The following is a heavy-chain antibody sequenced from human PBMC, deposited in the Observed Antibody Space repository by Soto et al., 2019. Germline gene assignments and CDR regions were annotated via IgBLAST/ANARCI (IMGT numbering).Heavy chain of an antibody. CDR2: MNPNSGNT. J-gene: IGHJ3*02. D-gene: IGHD3-10*01. CDR1: GYTFTSYD. CDR3: ARGLLLWCGELLYGGDDAFDI. Sequence: ASVKVSCKASGYTFTSYDINWVRQATGQGLEWMGWMNPNSGNTGYAQKFQGRVTMTRNTSISTAYMELSSLRSEDTAVYYCARGLLLWCGELLYGGDDAFDIWGQGTMVTVSS. V-gene: IGHV1-8*01.